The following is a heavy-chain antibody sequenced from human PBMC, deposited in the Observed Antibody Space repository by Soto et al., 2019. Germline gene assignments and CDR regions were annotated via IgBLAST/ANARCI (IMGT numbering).Heavy chain of an antibody. Sequence: PSGTLSLTCAVSGGSVSSSSSYWGWIRQPPGKGLEWIGNIYYSGSTYYNPSLKSRVTISVDTSKNQFSLKLSSVTAADTAVYYCARLGGITGYSSAWYKFEHWGQGTLVTVSS. J-gene: IGHJ4*02. D-gene: IGHD6-19*01. CDR2: IYYSGST. CDR3: ARLGGITGYSSAWYKFEH. V-gene: IGHV4-39*01. CDR1: GGSVSSSSSY.